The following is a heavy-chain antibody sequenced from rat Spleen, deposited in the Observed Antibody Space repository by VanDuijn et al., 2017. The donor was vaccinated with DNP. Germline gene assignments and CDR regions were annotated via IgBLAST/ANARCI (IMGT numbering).Heavy chain of an antibody. D-gene: IGHD1-4*01. CDR2: ISNSGST. CDR1: GYSITSNY. CDR3: VRGTAGLTWFAY. J-gene: IGHJ3*01. Sequence: EVQLQESGPGLVKPSQSLSLICSVTGYSITSNYWGWIRKFPGNRMEWIGHISNSGSTSYNPSLTSRISIGRDTSKSQFFLHLNSVTTEDTATYFCVRGTAGLTWFAYWGQGTLVTVSS. V-gene: IGHV3-1*01.